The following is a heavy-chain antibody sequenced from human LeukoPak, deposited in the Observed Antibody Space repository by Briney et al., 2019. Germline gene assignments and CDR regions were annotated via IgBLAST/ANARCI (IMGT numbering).Heavy chain of an antibody. CDR3: AKDKMDIGSDAFDI. D-gene: IGHD1-14*01. Sequence: SETLSLTCTVSGGSISSYSWSWIRQPAGKGLEWIGRIYTSGTTNDNPSLKSRVTISVDKSKNQLSLKLGSVTAADTAAYYCAKDKMDIGSDAFDIWGQGTMLTVSS. CDR1: GGSISSYS. CDR2: IYTSGTT. V-gene: IGHV4-4*07. J-gene: IGHJ3*02.